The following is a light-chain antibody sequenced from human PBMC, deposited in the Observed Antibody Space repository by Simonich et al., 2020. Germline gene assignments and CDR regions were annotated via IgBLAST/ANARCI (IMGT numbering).Light chain of an antibody. Sequence: QSALTQPASVSWSPGKSITISCTGTSSDVGGYNYVSWYQKHPGKAPKLMIYDVSKRPAGVANRFSGSKSGNTASLTISGLQAEDEADYYCCSYAGSSTVVFGGGTKLTVL. CDR1: SSDVGGYNY. CDR2: DVS. J-gene: IGLJ2*01. V-gene: IGLV2-23*02. CDR3: CSYAGSSTVV.